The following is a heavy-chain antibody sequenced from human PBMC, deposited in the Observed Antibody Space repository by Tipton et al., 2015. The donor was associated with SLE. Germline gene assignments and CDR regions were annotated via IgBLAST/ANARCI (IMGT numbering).Heavy chain of an antibody. D-gene: IGHD6-13*01. V-gene: IGHV4-30-2*06. Sequence: TLSLTCAVSGGSMSDGVYSWSWIRQSPGKGLEWIGYIYHRGSTYYNPSLKSRVTISVDRSKNHFSLQMASVTAADTATYYCARIHGGTAAPTSYYFDSWGQGTPVIVSS. CDR2: IYHRGST. CDR3: ARIHGGTAAPTSYYFDS. J-gene: IGHJ4*02. CDR1: GGSMSDGVYS.